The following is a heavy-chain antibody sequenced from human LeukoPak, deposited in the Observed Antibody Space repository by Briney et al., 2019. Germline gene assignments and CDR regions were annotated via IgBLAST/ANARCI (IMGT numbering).Heavy chain of an antibody. V-gene: IGHV4-39*01. D-gene: IGHD3-9*01. CDR3: ARSVILRYFDWLLESHFDY. CDR2: IFYSGST. J-gene: IGHJ4*02. Sequence: SETLSLTCTVSGGSISSSSYYWGWIRQPPGKGLECIGSIFYSGSTYYNPSLKSRVTISVDTSKNQFSLKLSSVTAADTAVYYCARSVILRYFDWLLESHFDYWGQGTLVTVSS. CDR1: GGSISSSSYY.